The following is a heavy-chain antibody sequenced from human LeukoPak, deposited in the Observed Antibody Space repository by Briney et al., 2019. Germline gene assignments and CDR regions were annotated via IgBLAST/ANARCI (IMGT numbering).Heavy chain of an antibody. V-gene: IGHV3-30*03. CDR2: ISFDGTNK. CDR1: GFAFSNYG. J-gene: IGHJ4*02. D-gene: IGHD3-10*01. Sequence: GRSLRLSCAASGFAFSNYGMHWVRQAPGQGLEWVAVISFDGTNKYYADSLKGRFTISRDNSKNTVYLQMNSLRPEDTAVYYCARDGGRATIVRGIIIMSVGDFWGQGALVTAST. CDR3: ARDGGRATIVRGIIIMSVGDF.